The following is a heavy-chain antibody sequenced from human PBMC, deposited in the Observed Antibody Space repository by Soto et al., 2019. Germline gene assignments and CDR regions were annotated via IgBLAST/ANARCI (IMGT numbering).Heavy chain of an antibody. D-gene: IGHD3-22*01. J-gene: IGHJ6*02. CDR2: IYYSGST. Sequence: TSETLSLTCTVSGGSISSYYWSWIRQPPGKGLEWIGYIYYSGSTNYNPSLKSRVTISVDTSKNQFSLKLSSVTAADTAVYYCARDSYDSTLPYYYGMDVWGQGTTVTVSS. V-gene: IGHV4-59*01. CDR1: GGSISSYY. CDR3: ARDSYDSTLPYYYGMDV.